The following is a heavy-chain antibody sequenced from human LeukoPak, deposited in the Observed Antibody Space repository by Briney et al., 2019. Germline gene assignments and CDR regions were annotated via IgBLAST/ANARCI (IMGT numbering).Heavy chain of an antibody. Sequence: GGTLRLSCAASGFTFSSYGMSWVRQAPGKGLEWVANIKQDGSEKYYVDSVKGRFTISRDNAKNSLYLQMNSLRAEDTAVYYCARDFRGGSYWFDPWGQGTLVTVSS. V-gene: IGHV3-7*01. CDR3: ARDFRGGSYWFDP. J-gene: IGHJ5*02. CDR2: IKQDGSEK. D-gene: IGHD2-15*01. CDR1: GFTFSSYG.